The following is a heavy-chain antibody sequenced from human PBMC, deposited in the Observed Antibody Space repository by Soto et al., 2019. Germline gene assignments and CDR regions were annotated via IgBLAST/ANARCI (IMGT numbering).Heavy chain of an antibody. CDR3: AREEWNIVALSSFDY. CDR2: ISYDGSNK. CDR1: GFTFSSYT. D-gene: IGHD5-12*01. V-gene: IGHV3-30-3*01. Sequence: GGSLRLSCAASGFTFSSYTMHWVRQAPGKGLEWVAVISYDGSNKYYADSVKGRFTISRDNSENTLYLQMNSLRAEDTAVYYCAREEWNIVALSSFDYWGQGTLVTVSS. J-gene: IGHJ4*02.